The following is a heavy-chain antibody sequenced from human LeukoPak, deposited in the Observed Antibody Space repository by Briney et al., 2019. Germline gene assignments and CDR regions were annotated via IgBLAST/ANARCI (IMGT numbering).Heavy chain of an antibody. CDR3: SRFRDSTPVATDAFDV. CDR2: TYYRSKWYS. Sequence: SQTLSLTCAISGDSVSSNSAAWNWIRQSPSRGLEWLARTYYRSKWYSDYAASVKSRITINPDTSKNQFSLQLSSVTPEDTAVYYCSRFRDSTPVATDAFDVWGQGTRVTVAS. V-gene: IGHV6-1*01. CDR1: GDSVSSNSAA. J-gene: IGHJ3*01. D-gene: IGHD4-23*01.